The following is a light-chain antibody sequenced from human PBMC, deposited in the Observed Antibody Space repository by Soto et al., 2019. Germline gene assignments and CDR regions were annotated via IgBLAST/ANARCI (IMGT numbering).Light chain of an antibody. CDR1: QILVHSDGRTY. V-gene: IGKV2-30*02. J-gene: IGKJ5*01. CDR2: KVS. CDR3: MQGTHWPIN. Sequence: ILLTQTPLSSAVTLVQAASISFVSSQILVHSDGRTYLSWFQQRPGQSPRRLIYKVSNRDSGVPDRFSGSGSGTDFTLKISRVEAEDVGVYYCMQGTHWPINFGQGTRLEIK.